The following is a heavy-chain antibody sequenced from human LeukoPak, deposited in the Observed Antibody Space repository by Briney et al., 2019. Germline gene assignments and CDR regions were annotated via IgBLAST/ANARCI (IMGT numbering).Heavy chain of an antibody. CDR2: ISSSSSYI. V-gene: IGHV3-21*06. CDR3: ARDPSTGFYKTPECFQN. D-gene: IGHD3-9*01. Sequence: PGGSLRLSCAASGFSFGTYSMNWVRQAPGKGLEWVSSISSSSSYIYYADSVKGRFTISRDNVNNSLHLQMNSLRVEDTAVYYCARDPSTGFYKTPECFQNWGQGTLVTVSS. J-gene: IGHJ1*01. CDR1: GFSFGTYS.